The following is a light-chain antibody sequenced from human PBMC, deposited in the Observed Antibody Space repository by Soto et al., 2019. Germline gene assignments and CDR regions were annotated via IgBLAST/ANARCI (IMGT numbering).Light chain of an antibody. CDR1: QLISNY. J-gene: IGKJ4*01. Sequence: EIMLTQSPATLSLSPGETATLSCRANQLISNYLAWYQQKPGQAPRLLIYDASNRATGIPARFSGSGSGTDFTLTISSLEPEDFAVYYCQQRSNWLTFGGGTKVEIK. CDR2: DAS. V-gene: IGKV3-11*01. CDR3: QQRSNWLT.